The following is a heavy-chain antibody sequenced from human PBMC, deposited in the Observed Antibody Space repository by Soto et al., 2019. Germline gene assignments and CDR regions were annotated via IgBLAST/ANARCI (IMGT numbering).Heavy chain of an antibody. CDR3: ASLGVGDWANYYYYYGMYV. J-gene: IGHJ6*02. Sequence: EVQLLESGGGFVQPGGSLRLSCAATGFTFSVYAMTWVRQAPGKGLEWVSAVTANGGSTYSADSVKGRFTISRDNSKNTLFLQMNSLRAEDTAVYYCASLGVGDWANYYYYYGMYVWGQGTTVTVSS. CDR1: GFTFSVYA. CDR2: VTANGGST. D-gene: IGHD2-21*02. V-gene: IGHV3-23*01.